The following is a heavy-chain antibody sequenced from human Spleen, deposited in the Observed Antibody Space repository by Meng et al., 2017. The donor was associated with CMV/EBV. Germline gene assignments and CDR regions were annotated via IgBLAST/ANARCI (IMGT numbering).Heavy chain of an antibody. CDR1: GYTFINYG. D-gene: IGHD6-6*01. V-gene: IGHV1-18*01. CDR2: ISPDKGDT. CDR3: ASDPNSSSSFDY. Sequence: ASVKVSCKASGYTFINYGITWVRQAPGQGLEWMGWISPDKGDTDYAQKFQGRVTMTTDISTTTAFMELRGLTSDDTAVYYCASDPNSSSSFDYWGQGTLVTVSS. J-gene: IGHJ4*02.